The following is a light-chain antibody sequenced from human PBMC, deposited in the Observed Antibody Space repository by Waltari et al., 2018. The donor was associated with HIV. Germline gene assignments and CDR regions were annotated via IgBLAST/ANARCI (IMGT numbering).Light chain of an antibody. CDR1: QSISTY. CDR2: AAS. J-gene: IGKJ3*01. CDR3: LQSYTSPLT. V-gene: IGKV1-39*01. Sequence: DIQMTQSPSSLSASVGDRVTIACRASQSISTYLNWYQLKPGKVPKLLISAASTLQGGVPSRFSGSGSGTDFTLTLSSLQPEDFATYYCLQSYTSPLTFGPGTKVEIK.